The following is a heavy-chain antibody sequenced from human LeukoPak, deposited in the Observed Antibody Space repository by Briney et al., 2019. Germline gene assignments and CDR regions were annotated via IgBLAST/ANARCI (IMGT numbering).Heavy chain of an antibody. J-gene: IGHJ5*02. CDR3: ARGDWQYINNWSNWFDP. CDR2: VDSSGTT. CDR1: GGSIRSGSYF. Sequence: SQTLSLTSTVSGGSIRSGSYFWTWIRQPAGKALEWIGRVDSSGTTNYNPSLKSRVTISVDTSKNQFSLKLSSVTAADTAVYYCARGDWQYINNWSNWFDPWGQGTLVTVSS. V-gene: IGHV4-61*02. D-gene: IGHD1-1*01.